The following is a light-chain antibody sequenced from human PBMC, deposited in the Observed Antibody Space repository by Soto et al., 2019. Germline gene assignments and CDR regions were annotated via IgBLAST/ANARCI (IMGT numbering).Light chain of an antibody. Sequence: DIQMTQSPSSLSASVGNRISISCRASQGITNHLAWYQQKPGKAPKVLIYAASTLQPGVPSRFSGSGSGTDFTLSINSLQPDDFATHYCQNYDSAPITFGQGTRLEIK. CDR2: AAS. V-gene: IGKV1-27*01. CDR3: QNYDSAPIT. CDR1: QGITNH. J-gene: IGKJ5*01.